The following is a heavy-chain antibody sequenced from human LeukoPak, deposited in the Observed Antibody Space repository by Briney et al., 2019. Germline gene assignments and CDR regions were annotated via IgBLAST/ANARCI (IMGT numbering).Heavy chain of an antibody. J-gene: IGHJ4*02. CDR1: GFTLSSYA. Sequence: GGSLRLSCAASGFTLSSYAMSWVRQAPGKGLEWVSAISGSGARTYYADSVKGRFTISRDNSKNTLYLQMNSLRAEDTAVYYCAKEDRYGAKNYWGQGTLVTVSS. CDR2: ISGSGART. V-gene: IGHV3-23*01. CDR3: AKEDRYGAKNY. D-gene: IGHD4-17*01.